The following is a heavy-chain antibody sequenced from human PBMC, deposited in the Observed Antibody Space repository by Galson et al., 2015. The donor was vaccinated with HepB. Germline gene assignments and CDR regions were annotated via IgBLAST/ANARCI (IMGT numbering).Heavy chain of an antibody. CDR1: GGSISSGSYY. V-gene: IGHV4-61*02. D-gene: IGHD2-2*01. CDR2: IYTSGST. CDR3: AVTAAMGYYYGMDG. Sequence: TLSLTCTVSGGSISSGSYYWSWIRQPAGKGLEWIGRIYTSGSTNYNLSLKSRVTISVDTSKNQFSLKLSSVTAADTAVYYCAVTAAMGYYYGMDGWGQGTTVTVSS. J-gene: IGHJ6*02.